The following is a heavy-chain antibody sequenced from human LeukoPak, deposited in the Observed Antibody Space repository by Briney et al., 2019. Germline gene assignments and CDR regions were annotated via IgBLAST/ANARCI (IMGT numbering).Heavy chain of an antibody. CDR2: ISSSSSTI. J-gene: IGHJ4*02. V-gene: IGHV3-48*04. Sequence: GGSLRLSCAASGFTFSSYSMNWVRQAPGKGLEWVSYISSSSSTIYYADSVKGRFTISRDNAKNSLYLQMNSLRAEDTAVYYCARGGGDGYNSGEIYYFDYWGQGTLVTVSS. CDR1: GFTFSSYS. D-gene: IGHD5-24*01. CDR3: ARGGGDGYNSGEIYYFDY.